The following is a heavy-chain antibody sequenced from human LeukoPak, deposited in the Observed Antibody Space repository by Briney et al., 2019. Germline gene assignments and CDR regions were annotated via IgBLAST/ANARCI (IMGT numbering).Heavy chain of an antibody. CDR2: ISYGRTNK. V-gene: IGHV3-30*18. CDR3: AKDRTVTIFGVVIEDHYYYGMDV. D-gene: IGHD3-3*01. Sequence: PGRSLRLSCAASGFTFSSYGMHWVRQAPGKGLEWVAVISYGRTNKYYADSVKGRFTISRDNSKNTLYLQMNSLRAEDTAVYYCAKDRTVTIFGVVIEDHYYYGMDVWGQGTTVTVSS. CDR1: GFTFSSYG. J-gene: IGHJ6*02.